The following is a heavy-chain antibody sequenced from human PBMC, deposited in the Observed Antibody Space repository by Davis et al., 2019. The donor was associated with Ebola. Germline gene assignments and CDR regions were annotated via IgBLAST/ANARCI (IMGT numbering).Heavy chain of an antibody. CDR1: GFIVSSNY. J-gene: IGHJ4*01. CDR2: IDSGGST. V-gene: IGHV3-53*01. CDR3: ARGRGDCWSTTCYIDY. D-gene: IGHD2-2*02. Sequence: GGSLRLSCAASGFIVSSNYMTWVRQAPGKGLEWVSVIDSGGSTYYADSVKGRFTISRDNAKNTLYLQMNSLSAEDTAVYYCARGRGDCWSTTCYIDYWGQGTLVTVSS.